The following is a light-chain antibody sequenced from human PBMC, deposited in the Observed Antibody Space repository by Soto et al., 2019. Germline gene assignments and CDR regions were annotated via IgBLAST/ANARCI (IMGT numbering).Light chain of an antibody. Sequence: EIVMTQSPATLSLSPGERATLSCRASQSVGKYLVWYQQKPGQAPRLLIYDASNRATGIPARFSGSGSGTDFTLTISSLEPEELAVYYWQQRGNRPPWTFGQGTKVEIK. CDR2: DAS. J-gene: IGKJ1*01. CDR3: QQRGNRPPWT. CDR1: QSVGKY. V-gene: IGKV3-11*01.